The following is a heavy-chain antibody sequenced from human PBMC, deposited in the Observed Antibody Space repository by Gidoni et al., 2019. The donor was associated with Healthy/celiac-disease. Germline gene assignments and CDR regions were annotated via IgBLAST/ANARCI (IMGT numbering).Heavy chain of an antibody. CDR3: ARVRGVIGPYSSSLAGNAFDI. V-gene: IGHV1-46*03. J-gene: IGHJ3*02. Sequence: QVQLVQSGAEVKKPGASVTVSCKASGYTFPSYSMHWVRQAPGQGLEWMGIINPSGGSTSYAQKFQGRVTMTRDTSTSTVYMELSSLRSEDTAVYYCARVRGVIGPYSSSLAGNAFDIWGQGTMVTVSS. D-gene: IGHD6-13*01. CDR2: INPSGGST. CDR1: GYTFPSYS.